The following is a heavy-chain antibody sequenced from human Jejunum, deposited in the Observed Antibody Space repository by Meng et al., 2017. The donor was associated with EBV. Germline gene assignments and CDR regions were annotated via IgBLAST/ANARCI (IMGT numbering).Heavy chain of an antibody. CDR2: VDPEDGET. V-gene: IGHV1-69-2*01. CDR1: GFSFSDYY. CDR3: ATGTKARLRYFDH. D-gene: IGHD6-6*01. J-gene: IGHJ4*02. Sequence: ELQLLQSGAEGKKPGATVKIFCKVSGFSFSDYYIHWVQQAPGKGLEWMGLVDPEDGETIYAEKFKGRVTMTADTSTDTGYMQLTSLRSEDTAVYFCATGTKARLRYFDHWGQGTLVTVSS.